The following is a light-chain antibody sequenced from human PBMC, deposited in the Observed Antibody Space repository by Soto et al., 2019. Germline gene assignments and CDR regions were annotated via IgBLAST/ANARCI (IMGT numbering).Light chain of an antibody. CDR2: GAS. CDR1: QSVSGY. CDR3: QQYGSSGT. Sequence: DIVLTQSPVTLSLYPGERATLSCRASQSVSGYLAWYQQKPGQAPRLLIYGASNRATGIPDRFSGSGSGTDFTLTISRLEPEDFAVYYCQQYGSSGTFGQGTKVDIK. J-gene: IGKJ1*01. V-gene: IGKV3-20*01.